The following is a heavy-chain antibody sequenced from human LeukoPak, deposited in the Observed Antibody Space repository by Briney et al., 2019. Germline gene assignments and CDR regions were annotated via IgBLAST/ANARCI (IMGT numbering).Heavy chain of an antibody. D-gene: IGHD6-13*01. Sequence: SETLSLTCTVSGGSISSYYWSWIRQPAGKGLEWIGRIYTSGSTNYNPSLKSRVTMSVDTSKNQFSLKLSSVTAADTAVYYCARVSWRAAAGYHYYGMDVWGQGTTVTVSS. J-gene: IGHJ6*02. V-gene: IGHV4-4*07. CDR2: IYTSGST. CDR3: ARVSWRAAAGYHYYGMDV. CDR1: GGSISSYY.